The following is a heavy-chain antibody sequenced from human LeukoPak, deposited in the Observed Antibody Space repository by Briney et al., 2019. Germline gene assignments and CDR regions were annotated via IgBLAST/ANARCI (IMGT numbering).Heavy chain of an antibody. CDR3: AKDLGIGGSGF. V-gene: IGHV3-30*04. CDR2: ISYDGSNK. Sequence: GGSLRLSCAASGFTFSSYAMHWVRQAPGKGLEWVAVISYDGSNKYYADSVKGRFTISRDNSKNTLYLQMNILRGEDTATYYCAKDLGIGGSGFWGQGTLVTVSS. D-gene: IGHD3-22*01. CDR1: GFTFSSYA. J-gene: IGHJ4*02.